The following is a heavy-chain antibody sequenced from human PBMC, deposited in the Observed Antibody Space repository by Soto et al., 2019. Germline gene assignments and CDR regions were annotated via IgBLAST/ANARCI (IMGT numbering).Heavy chain of an antibody. J-gene: IGHJ4*02. CDR3: ARGMTPPGAPAWYYFDS. CDR1: GGSISSYY. Sequence: SETLSLTCTVSGGSISSYYVSWIRQSAGKGLEWIGRIDTSGTTNYNPSLRSRVTMSADVSKNQFSLRLTSVTAADTALYYCARGMTPPGAPAWYYFDSWGQGTLVTVSS. V-gene: IGHV4-4*07. D-gene: IGHD2-8*02. CDR2: IDTSGTT.